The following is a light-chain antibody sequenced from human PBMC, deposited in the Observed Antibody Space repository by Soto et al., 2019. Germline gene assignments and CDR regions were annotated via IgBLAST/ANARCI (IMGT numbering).Light chain of an antibody. CDR2: AAS. J-gene: IGKJ5*01. V-gene: IGKV3D-20*02. Sequence: PGERATLSCRASQSLSINYVAWYQQRPGQAPRLLIYAASSRAAGIPDRFSGSGSGTDFTLTISSLQPEDFATYYCQQLNSDPITVGQGTRREIK. CDR3: QQLNSDPIT. CDR1: QSLSINY.